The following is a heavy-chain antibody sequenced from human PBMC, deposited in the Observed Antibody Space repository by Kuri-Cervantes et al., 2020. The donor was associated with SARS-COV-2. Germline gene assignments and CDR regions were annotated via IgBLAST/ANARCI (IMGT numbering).Heavy chain of an antibody. D-gene: IGHD2-21*01. CDR2: INPNNGGT. CDR3: ARGGAPHRILRFLEEFYLDC. J-gene: IGHJ4*02. V-gene: IGHV1-2*04. CDR1: GYTFTGYY. Sequence: ASVKVSCKASGYTFTGYYIHWLRQAPGQGLEWMGWINPNNGGTDYAQRFQGWVTVTRDTSISTAYMELTRLTSDDTALYYCARGGAPHRILRFLEEFYLDCWGQGTLVTVSS.